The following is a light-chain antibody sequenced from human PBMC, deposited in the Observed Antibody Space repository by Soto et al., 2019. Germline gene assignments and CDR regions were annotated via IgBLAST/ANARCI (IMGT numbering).Light chain of an antibody. CDR3: QQRSNWPLT. J-gene: IGKJ4*01. CDR1: QDIGSY. V-gene: IGKV3D-11*01. Sequence: EIVLTQSPATLSLSPGERASLSCRASQDIGSYLAWYQQRPGQPPRLLIYDASDRATGIPARFSGSGSGTDFTLTISSLEPEDFAVYYCQQRSNWPLTFGGGTKVEIK. CDR2: DAS.